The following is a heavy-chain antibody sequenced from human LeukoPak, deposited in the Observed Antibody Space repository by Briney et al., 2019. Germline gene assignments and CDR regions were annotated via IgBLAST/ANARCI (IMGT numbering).Heavy chain of an antibody. CDR1: GFPFSTYA. V-gene: IGHV3-23*01. CDR2: FSGNGGAT. Sequence: GGSLRLSCSASGFPFSTYAMSWVRQPPGKGPEWVSPFSGNGGATYYADSVKGRFTISRDNSKSTLYLQMNSLRVEDTAVYYCATRGTYISWGPGTLVTVSS. CDR3: ATRGTYIS. J-gene: IGHJ5*02. D-gene: IGHD1-26*01.